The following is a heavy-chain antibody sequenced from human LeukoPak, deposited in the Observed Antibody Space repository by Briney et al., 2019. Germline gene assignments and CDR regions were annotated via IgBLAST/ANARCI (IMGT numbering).Heavy chain of an antibody. CDR3: ARESSIVGATFFDY. CDR2: INPSDGST. Sequence: ASVKVSCKASGYTFTSNYIHWVRQAPGQGLEWMGIINPSDGSTVYAQKFQGRVTMTRDTSTSTVYMELSSLRSEDTAVYYCARESSIVGATFFDYWGQGTLVTVSS. CDR1: GYTFTSNY. J-gene: IGHJ4*02. V-gene: IGHV1-46*01. D-gene: IGHD1-26*01.